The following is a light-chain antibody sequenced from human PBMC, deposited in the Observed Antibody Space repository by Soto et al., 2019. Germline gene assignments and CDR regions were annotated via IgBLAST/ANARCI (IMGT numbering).Light chain of an antibody. V-gene: IGKV3-20*01. CDR2: GVS. J-gene: IGKJ1*01. CDR1: QSVDSSF. Sequence: EIVLTQSPGSLSLSPGERATLSCRASQSVDSSFFAWYQKKPGQAPRLLMSGVSKRATGIPDSISGSWSGTYFPLTISRLEPDDSAVYYRQQYMSSVTFGQGTRVEIK. CDR3: QQYMSSVT.